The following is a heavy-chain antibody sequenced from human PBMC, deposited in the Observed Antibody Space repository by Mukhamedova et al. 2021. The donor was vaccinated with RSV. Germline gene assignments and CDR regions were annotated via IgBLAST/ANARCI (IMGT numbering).Heavy chain of an antibody. CDR2: INSDGSST. J-gene: IGHJ4*02. Sequence: GWVSRINSDGSSTSYADSVKGRFTISRDNAKNTLYLQMNSLRAEDTAVYYCAVPKAATISYWGQGTLVTVSS. D-gene: IGHD5-24*01. V-gene: IGHV3-74*01. CDR3: AVPKAATISY.